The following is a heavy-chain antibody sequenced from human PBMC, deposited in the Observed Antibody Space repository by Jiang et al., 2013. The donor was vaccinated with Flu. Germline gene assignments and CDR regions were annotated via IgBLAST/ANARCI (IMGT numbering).Heavy chain of an antibody. V-gene: IGHV1-18*01. J-gene: IGHJ4*02. Sequence: SGAEVKKPGASVKVSCKASGYTFTSYDINWVRQATGQGLEWMGWMNPNNGNTNYAQKLQGRVTMTTDTSTSTAYMELRSLRSDDTAVYYCAGGAAVAGTPPDYWGQGTLVTVSS. CDR2: MNPNNGNT. D-gene: IGHD6-19*01. CDR3: AGGAAVAGTPPDY. CDR1: GYTFTSYD.